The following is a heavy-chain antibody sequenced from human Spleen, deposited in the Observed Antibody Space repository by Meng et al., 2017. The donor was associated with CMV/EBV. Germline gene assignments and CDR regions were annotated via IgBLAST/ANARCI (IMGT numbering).Heavy chain of an antibody. CDR2: ITANGAGT. D-gene: IGHD3-3*01. V-gene: IGHV3-23*01. J-gene: IGHJ5*02. Sequence: GESLKISCAASGFIFSNCAMTWVRQAPGKRLEWVSAITANGAGTYYADSVKGRFTISRDNSKDTLYLQMNSLRAEDTAVYYCSKGALRFLDWAPHNWFDPWGQGTLVTVSS. CDR3: SKGALRFLDWAPHNWFDP. CDR1: GFIFSNCA.